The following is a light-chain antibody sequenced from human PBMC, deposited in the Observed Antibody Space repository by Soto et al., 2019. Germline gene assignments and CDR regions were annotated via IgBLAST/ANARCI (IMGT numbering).Light chain of an antibody. CDR2: GAS. CDR1: QSVGSY. Sequence: ETVLTQSPATLSLSPGERATLSCRASQSVGSYLAWYQQKPGQAPRLLIHGASNRAPGIPARFRGSGSGTDFTLTISSLEPEDFAVYYCQQRNNWPPTWTFGQGTKV. CDR3: QQRNNWPPTWT. J-gene: IGKJ1*01. V-gene: IGKV3-11*01.